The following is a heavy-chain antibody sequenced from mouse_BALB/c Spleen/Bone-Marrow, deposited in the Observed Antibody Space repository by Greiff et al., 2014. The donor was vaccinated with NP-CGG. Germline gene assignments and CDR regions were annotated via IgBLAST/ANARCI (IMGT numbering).Heavy chain of an antibody. V-gene: IGHV1-15*01. Sequence: VKLVESGAELVRPGASVTLSCKASGYTFTDYEMHWLTQTPVHGLEWIGAIDPETGGTAYNQKFKGRATLTTDKSSSTAYMELRSLTSEDSAVYYCTRLDSSGYGAYWGQGTLVTVSA. CDR1: GYTFTDYE. D-gene: IGHD3-2*01. CDR2: IDPETGGT. J-gene: IGHJ3*01. CDR3: TRLDSSGYGAY.